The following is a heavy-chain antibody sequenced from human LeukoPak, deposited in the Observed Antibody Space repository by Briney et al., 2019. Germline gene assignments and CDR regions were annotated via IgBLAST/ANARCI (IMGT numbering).Heavy chain of an antibody. CDR1: GYTFTNYY. D-gene: IGHD6-13*01. Sequence: ASVKVSCKASGYTFTNYYIHWVRQAPGQGLEWMGIVNPSGGTTSYAQNFQGRVTMTRDTSTSTVYKELSSLRSEDTAVYYCARDIVTGAAAGIGYWGQGTLVTVSS. J-gene: IGHJ4*02. CDR3: ARDIVTGAAAGIGY. V-gene: IGHV1-46*01. CDR2: VNPSGGTT.